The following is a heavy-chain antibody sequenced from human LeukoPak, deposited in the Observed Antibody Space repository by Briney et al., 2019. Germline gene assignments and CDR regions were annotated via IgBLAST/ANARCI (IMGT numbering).Heavy chain of an antibody. J-gene: IGHJ4*02. Sequence: SETLSLTCTVSGGSISSGAYYWGWIRQPPGKGLEWVASISYSGSTYFNPSLKSRVTISADTSKNQFSLRLSSVTAADTAVYYCGRLNLVNCRGDGCSCWGQGILVTVSS. CDR2: ISYSGST. V-gene: IGHV4-39*01. CDR3: GRLNLVNCRGDGCSC. D-gene: IGHD2-15*01. CDR1: GGSISSGAYY.